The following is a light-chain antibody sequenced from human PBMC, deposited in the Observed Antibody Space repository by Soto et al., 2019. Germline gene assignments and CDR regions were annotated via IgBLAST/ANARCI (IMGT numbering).Light chain of an antibody. CDR3: SSYTNINTRACV. Sequence: QSALTQPASVSGSPGQSITISCTGTNNDVGGYKLVSWYQQHPGKVPKVVIYEVTDRPSGVSNRFSGSKSGNTASLTISGLQAEDEAEYYCSSYTNINTRACVFGTGTKLTVL. V-gene: IGLV2-14*02. J-gene: IGLJ1*01. CDR2: EVT. CDR1: NNDVGGYKL.